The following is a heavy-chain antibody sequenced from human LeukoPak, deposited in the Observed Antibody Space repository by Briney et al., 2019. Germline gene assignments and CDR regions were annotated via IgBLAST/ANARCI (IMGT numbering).Heavy chain of an antibody. CDR3: ARYSSSSWFTYYYYYGMDV. J-gene: IGHJ6*02. D-gene: IGHD6-13*01. CDR1: GYTFTSYD. V-gene: IGHV1-8*01. Sequence: ASVTVSCKASGYTFTSYDINWVRQATGQGLEWMGWMNPNSGNTGYAQKFQGRVTMTRNTSISTAYMELSSLRSEDTAVYYCARYSSSSWFTYYYYYGMDVWGQGTTVTVSS. CDR2: MNPNSGNT.